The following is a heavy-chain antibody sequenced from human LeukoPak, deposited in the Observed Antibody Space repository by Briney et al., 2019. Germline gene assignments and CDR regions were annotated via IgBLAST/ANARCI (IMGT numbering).Heavy chain of an antibody. D-gene: IGHD3-9*01. Sequence: ASVKVSCKAAGYTFTTYGISWVRQAPGPGPEWLGRISVYNGNTNYAQKLPGRVSMTTDTSTSTAYMELRSMRSDDTAVYYCARMILLLYDVLTVPPRGFDYWGQGTLVTVSS. CDR3: ARMILLLYDVLTVPPRGFDY. CDR1: GYTFTTYG. J-gene: IGHJ4*02. CDR2: ISVYNGNT. V-gene: IGHV1-18*01.